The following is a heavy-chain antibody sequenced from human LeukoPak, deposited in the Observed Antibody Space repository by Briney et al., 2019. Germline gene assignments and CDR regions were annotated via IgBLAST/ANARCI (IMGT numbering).Heavy chain of an antibody. J-gene: IGHJ4*02. CDR2: IIPILGIA. CDR3: ARVLDEYSSSYHDY. CDR1: GGTFSSYA. V-gene: IGHV1-69*04. D-gene: IGHD6-6*01. Sequence: SVKVSCTASGGTFSSYAISWVRQAPGQGLEWMGRIIPILGIANYAQKFQGRATITADKSTSTAYMELSSLRSEDTAVYYCARVLDEYSSSYHDYWGQGTLVTVSS.